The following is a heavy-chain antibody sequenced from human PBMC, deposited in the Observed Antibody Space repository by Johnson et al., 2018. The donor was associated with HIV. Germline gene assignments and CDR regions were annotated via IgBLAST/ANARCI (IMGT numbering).Heavy chain of an antibody. Sequence: VHLVESGGGLVQPGRSLRLSCAASGFTFSSYTMHWVRQAPGKGLEWVASISNDGSNKFYADSVKGRFTISRDNSRNTLDLKMSSLRPADTAVYYCVKEGTTVTTFLVYHIWGQGTRVTVSS. J-gene: IGHJ3*02. CDR2: ISNDGSNK. CDR1: GFTFSSYT. V-gene: IGHV3-30*18. CDR3: VKEGTTVTTFLVYHI. D-gene: IGHD4-17*01.